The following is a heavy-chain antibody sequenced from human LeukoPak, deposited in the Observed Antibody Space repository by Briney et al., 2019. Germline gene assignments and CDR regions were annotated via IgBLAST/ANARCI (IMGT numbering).Heavy chain of an antibody. D-gene: IGHD2-2*01. Sequence: GESLKISCKGSGYSFTTYWIGWVRQMPGKGLEWMGIIYPGDSDTRYSPSFQGQVTISADKSISTAYLQWSSLKASDTAIYYCASGCSTTTGFFDYWGQGTLVTVSS. CDR1: GYSFTTYW. V-gene: IGHV5-51*01. J-gene: IGHJ4*02. CDR3: ASGCSTTTGFFDY. CDR2: IYPGDSDT.